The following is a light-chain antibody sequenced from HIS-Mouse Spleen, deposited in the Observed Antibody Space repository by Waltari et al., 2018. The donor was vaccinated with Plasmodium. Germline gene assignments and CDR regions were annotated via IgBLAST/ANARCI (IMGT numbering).Light chain of an antibody. J-gene: IGKJ4*01. CDR3: QQRSNWAPLT. Sequence: EIVLTQSPATLSLSPGERATLSCRASQSVSSYLAWYQQKPGQAPRLLIYDASNRATGIPARFSGSGSWTDFTLTISSREPEDVAVYYCQQRSNWAPLTFGGGTKVEIK. V-gene: IGKV3-11*01. CDR2: DAS. CDR1: QSVSSY.